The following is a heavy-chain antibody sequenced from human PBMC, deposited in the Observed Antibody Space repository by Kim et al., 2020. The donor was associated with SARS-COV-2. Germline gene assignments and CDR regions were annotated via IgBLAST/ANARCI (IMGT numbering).Heavy chain of an antibody. D-gene: IGHD1-26*01. CDR3: AKDRLPDSRWEFDH. CDR1: GFAFGTYA. V-gene: IGHV3-23*01. CDR2: ITGAGNA. J-gene: IGHJ4*02. Sequence: GGSLRLSCAGTGFAFGTYAMNWVRETPGRGLNWVAGITGAGNAYHADSVRGRFTISRDNSKNTLYLQMNVLRGEDTAVYYCAKDRLPDSRWEFDHWGQGT.